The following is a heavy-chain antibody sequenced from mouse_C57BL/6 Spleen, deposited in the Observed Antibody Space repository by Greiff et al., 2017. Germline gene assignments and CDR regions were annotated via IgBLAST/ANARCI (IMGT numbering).Heavy chain of an antibody. J-gene: IGHJ1*03. D-gene: IGHD1-1*01. CDR1: GYTFTSYW. V-gene: IGHV1-50*01. CDR3: ARKRDYYGSGSSYWYFDV. CDR2: IDPSDSYT. Sequence: QVQLKQPGAELVKPGASVKLSCKASGYTFTSYWMQWVKQRPGQGLEWIGEIDPSDSYTNYNQKFKGKATLTVDTSSSTAYMQLSSRTSEDAAVYYCARKRDYYGSGSSYWYFDVWGTGTTVTVSS.